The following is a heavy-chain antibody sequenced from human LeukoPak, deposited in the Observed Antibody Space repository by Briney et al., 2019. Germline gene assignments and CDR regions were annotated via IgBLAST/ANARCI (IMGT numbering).Heavy chain of an antibody. CDR3: ARLVSGSYSE. D-gene: IGHD1-26*01. V-gene: IGHV4-59*02. CDR2: IYSSGST. CDR1: GGSVSNYY. Sequence: SETLSLTCTVSGGSVSNYYWSWIRQPPGKGLEWVGYIYSSGSTNYNPSLKSRVTISVDTSRNQFSLKLSSVTPADTAVYYCARLVSGSYSEWGQGTLVTVSS. J-gene: IGHJ4*02.